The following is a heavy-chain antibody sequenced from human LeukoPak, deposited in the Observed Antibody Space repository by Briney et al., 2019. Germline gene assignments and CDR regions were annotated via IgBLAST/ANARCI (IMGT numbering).Heavy chain of an antibody. CDR2: MNHSGSA. Sequence: ASETLSLTCAVYGGSFSGYYWTWIRQPPGKGLEWIGEMNHSGSANYNPSLKSRVTISVDTSKNQCSLKLSSVTAADTAVYYCAREEALGSGSFDYWGQGTLVTVSS. D-gene: IGHD1-26*01. CDR3: AREEALGSGSFDY. CDR1: GGSFSGYY. J-gene: IGHJ4*02. V-gene: IGHV4-34*01.